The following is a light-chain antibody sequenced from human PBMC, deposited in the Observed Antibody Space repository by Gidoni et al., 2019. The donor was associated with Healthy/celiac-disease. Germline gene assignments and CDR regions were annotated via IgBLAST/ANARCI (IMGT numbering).Light chain of an antibody. J-gene: IGKJ4*01. CDR3: QQLNSYPLT. CDR1: QGISSY. Sequence: DIQVTQSPTFLSASVGDRVTITCRASQGISSYVAWYQQKPGKAPKLLIYAASTLQSGVPSRFSGSESGTEFTLTISSLQPEDFATYYCQQLNSYPLTFGGGTTVEIK. V-gene: IGKV1-9*01. CDR2: AAS.